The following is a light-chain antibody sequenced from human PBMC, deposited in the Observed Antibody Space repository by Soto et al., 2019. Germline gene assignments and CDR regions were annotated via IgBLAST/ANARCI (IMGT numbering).Light chain of an antibody. J-gene: IGLJ3*02. CDR1: TGAVTSGNY. Sequence: QTVVTQEPSLTVSPGGIVTLTCASSTGAVTSGNYASWFQQFPGQPPRTLIYTTNNRHSWTPARFSGSLLGGRAALTLSGAQPEDEADYYCLLYYGGAHLVFGGGTKLTVL. CDR2: TTN. V-gene: IGLV7-43*01. CDR3: LLYYGGAHLV.